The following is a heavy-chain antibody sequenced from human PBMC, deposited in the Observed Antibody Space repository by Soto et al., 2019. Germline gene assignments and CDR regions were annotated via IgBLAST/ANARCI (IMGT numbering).Heavy chain of an antibody. D-gene: IGHD3-22*01. V-gene: IGHV3-7*01. J-gene: IGHJ3*02. CDR2: IKQDGSEK. CDR3: ARGGTEYYYDSSGYSSAFDI. Sequence: PGGSLRLSCAASGFTFSSYWMIWVRQAPGKGLEWVANIKQDGSEKYYVDSVKGRFTISRDNAKNSLYLQMNSLRAEDTAVYYCARGGTEYYYDSSGYSSAFDIWGQGTMVTVSS. CDR1: GFTFSSYW.